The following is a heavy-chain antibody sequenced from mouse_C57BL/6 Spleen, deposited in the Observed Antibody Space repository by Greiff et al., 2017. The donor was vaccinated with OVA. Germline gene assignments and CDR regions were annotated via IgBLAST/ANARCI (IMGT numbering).Heavy chain of an antibody. CDR3: ARDYGSSLYWYFDV. V-gene: IGHV5-4*01. D-gene: IGHD1-1*01. CDR1: GFTFSSYA. Sequence: EVQVVESGGGLVKPGGSLKLSCAASGFTFSSYAMSWVRQTPEKRLEWVATISDGGSYTYYPDNVKGRFTISRDNAKNNLYLQMSHLKSEDTAMYYCARDYGSSLYWYFDVWGTGTTVTVSS. J-gene: IGHJ1*03. CDR2: ISDGGSYT.